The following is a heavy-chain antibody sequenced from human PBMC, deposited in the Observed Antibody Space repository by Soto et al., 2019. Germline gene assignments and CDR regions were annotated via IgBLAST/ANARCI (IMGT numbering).Heavy chain of an antibody. CDR2: ISNRGGSM. V-gene: IGHV3-48*02. Sequence: EVQLVESGGGLVQPGGSLRVSCAASGFTFSSYAMNWVRQTPGKGLEWVAHISNRGGSMYYADSVKGRFTISRDNAESSLHLKMNGLTDEDPAVDYCARQVYTVVTPFDYWGQGALVTVSS. J-gene: IGHJ4*02. CDR3: ARQVYTVVTPFDY. D-gene: IGHD2-21*02. CDR1: GFTFSSYA.